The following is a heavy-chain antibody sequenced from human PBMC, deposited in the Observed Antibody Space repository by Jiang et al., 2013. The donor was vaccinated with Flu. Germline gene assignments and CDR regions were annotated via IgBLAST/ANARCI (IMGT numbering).Heavy chain of an antibody. J-gene: IGHJ2*01. Sequence: EWIGSIYHSGMTYYNPSLKSRVNISVDTSKNQFSLKLNSVTAADTAMYYCARDRANYYFDSSAGNWYFDLWGRGTLVTVSS. D-gene: IGHD3-22*01. CDR3: ARDRANYYFDSSAGNWYFDL. CDR2: IYHSGMT. V-gene: IGHV4-38-2*02.